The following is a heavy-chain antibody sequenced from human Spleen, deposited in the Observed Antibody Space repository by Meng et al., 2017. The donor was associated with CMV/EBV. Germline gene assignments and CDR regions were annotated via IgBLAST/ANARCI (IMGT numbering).Heavy chain of an antibody. CDR3: ARQQYCSSTSCPILYDFDI. CDR1: GYMFSKYW. D-gene: IGHD2-2*01. V-gene: IGHV5-51*01. J-gene: IGHJ3*02. Sequence: GGSLRLSCHTSGYMFSKYWIGWVRQMPGKGLEWMGIIHPSVSETKYSPSFEGQDTTSVDQSTATAYLQCPSLKASDTVMYYCARQQYCSSTSCPILYDFDIWGQGTMVTVSS. CDR2: IHPSVSET.